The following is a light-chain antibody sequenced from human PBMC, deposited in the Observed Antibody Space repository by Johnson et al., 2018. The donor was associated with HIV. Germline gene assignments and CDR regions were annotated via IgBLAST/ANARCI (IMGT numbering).Light chain of an antibody. V-gene: IGLV1-51*02. CDR3: ATCVGSLTIGGV. CDR1: SSNIGNNH. CDR2: EDK. J-gene: IGLJ1*01. Sequence: QSVLTQPPSVSAAPGQKVSISCSGSSSNIGNNHVSWYQQVPGAAPKLHIYEDKKRPSGCPDRFSGSKSGTSATLGITGLQTGAEADYYSATCVGSLTIGGVFGTGTKVTVL.